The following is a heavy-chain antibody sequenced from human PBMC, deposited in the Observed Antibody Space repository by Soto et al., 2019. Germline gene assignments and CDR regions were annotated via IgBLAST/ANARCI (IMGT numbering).Heavy chain of an antibody. D-gene: IGHD2-15*01. CDR2: IYPGDSDT. Sequence: PGESLKISCKGSGYSFTNYWIGWVRQMPGKGLEWMGIIYPGDSDTRYSPSFQGQVTISADKSISTAYLQWSNLKASDTAMYYCARDNRDSGGSYLYYFDYWGQGTLVTAPQ. V-gene: IGHV5-51*01. CDR1: GYSFTNYW. J-gene: IGHJ4*02. CDR3: ARDNRDSGGSYLYYFDY.